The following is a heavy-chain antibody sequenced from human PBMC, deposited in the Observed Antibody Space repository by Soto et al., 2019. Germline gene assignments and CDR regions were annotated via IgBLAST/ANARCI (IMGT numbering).Heavy chain of an antibody. CDR1: GYTFTSYG. CDR3: AKDQAIAAGRVYSLYYYCMDV. J-gene: IGHJ6*01. D-gene: IGHD6-19*01. V-gene: IGHV1-18*01. CDR2: ISAYNGNT. Sequence: GASVKVSCKASGYTFTSYGISWVRQAPGQGLEWMGWISAYNGNTNYAQHLQGRVSMTTDTSTSTAYMDLRSLRSDDTAVYYCAKDQAIAAGRVYSLYYYCMDVWRQGTTVTVSS.